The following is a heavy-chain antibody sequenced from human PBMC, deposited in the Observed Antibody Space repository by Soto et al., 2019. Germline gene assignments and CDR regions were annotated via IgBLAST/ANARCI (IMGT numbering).Heavy chain of an antibody. V-gene: IGHV3-23*01. CDR1: GFTFSSYA. Sequence: EVQLLESGGGLVQPGGSLRLSCAASGFTFSSYAMSWVRQAPGKGLEWVSAISGSGGSTYYADSVKGRFTISRDNSKNPLYLQMNSLRAEDTAVYYCAKDPLRHFDWLLRGTGDYYFDYWGQGTLVTVSS. CDR2: ISGSGGST. J-gene: IGHJ4*02. D-gene: IGHD3-9*01. CDR3: AKDPLRHFDWLLRGTGDYYFDY.